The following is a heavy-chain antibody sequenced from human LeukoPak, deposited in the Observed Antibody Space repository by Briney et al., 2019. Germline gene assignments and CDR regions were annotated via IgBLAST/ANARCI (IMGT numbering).Heavy chain of an antibody. J-gene: IGHJ5*02. D-gene: IGHD3-22*01. V-gene: IGHV4-39*01. CDR3: ARQEPDSSGYSWFDP. CDR1: GGSISSSSYY. CDR2: IYYSGST. Sequence: SETLSLTCTVPGGSISSSSYYWGCIRQPPGKGLECIGSIYYSGSTYYNPSLKSRVTISVDTSKNQFSLKLSSVTAADTAVYYCARQEPDSSGYSWFDPWGQGTLVTVSS.